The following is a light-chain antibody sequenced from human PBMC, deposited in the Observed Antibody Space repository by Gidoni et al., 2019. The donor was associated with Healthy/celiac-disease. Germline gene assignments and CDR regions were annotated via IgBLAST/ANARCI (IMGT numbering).Light chain of an antibody. CDR1: QSVSSSY. V-gene: IGKV3-20*01. CDR3: QQYGSSPPIT. J-gene: IGKJ5*01. CDR2: GAS. Sequence: ELVLTQSPGTLSLSPGERATLSCRASQSVSSSYLAWYQQKPGQAPRLLIYGASSRATGIPDRFSGSGSGTDFTLTISRLEPEDFAVCYCQQYGSSPPITFGQGTRLEIK.